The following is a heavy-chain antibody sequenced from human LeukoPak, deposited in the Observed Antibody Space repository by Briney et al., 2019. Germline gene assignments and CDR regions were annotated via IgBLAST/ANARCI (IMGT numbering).Heavy chain of an antibody. CDR3: AKDMAAYYYASGNIDY. Sequence: GGSLRLSCAASGFTFDDYAMHWVRQAPGKGREWVSLISWDGGSTYYADSVKGRFTISGDNSKNSLYLQMNSLRAEDTALYYCAKDMAAYYYASGNIDYWGQGTLVTVSS. CDR2: ISWDGGST. D-gene: IGHD3-10*01. V-gene: IGHV3-43D*03. J-gene: IGHJ4*02. CDR1: GFTFDDYA.